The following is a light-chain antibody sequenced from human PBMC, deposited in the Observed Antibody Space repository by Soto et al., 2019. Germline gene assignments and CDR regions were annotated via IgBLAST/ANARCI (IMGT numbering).Light chain of an antibody. Sequence: QSALTQPASVSGSPGQSISISCPGPSSDVGGYNFVSWYQQHQGKAPKLMIYDVTNRPSGVSNRFSGSKSGNTASLTISGLQAEDEADYFCTSYTSNSTLIFGGGTKLTVL. CDR1: SSDVGGYNF. CDR3: TSYTSNSTLI. CDR2: DVT. J-gene: IGLJ2*01. V-gene: IGLV2-14*01.